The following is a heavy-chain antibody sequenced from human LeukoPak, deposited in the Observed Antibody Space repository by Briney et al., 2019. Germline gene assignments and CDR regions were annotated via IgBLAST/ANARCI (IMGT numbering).Heavy chain of an antibody. CDR1: GFTFSSYG. CDR3: AKDRTSNWYYFDY. J-gene: IGHJ4*02. Sequence: GGSLRLSCAASGFTFSSYGMSWVRQAPGKGLEWVSAISGSGDITYSADPVKGRFTISRDNSKNTLYLQMNSLRAEDTAVYYCAKDRTSNWYYFDYWGQGILVTVSS. V-gene: IGHV3-23*01. CDR2: ISGSGDIT. D-gene: IGHD6-13*01.